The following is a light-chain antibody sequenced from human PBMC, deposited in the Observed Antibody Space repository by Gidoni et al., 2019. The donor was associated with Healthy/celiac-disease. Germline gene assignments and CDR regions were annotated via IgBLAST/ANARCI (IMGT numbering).Light chain of an antibody. CDR2: SAS. J-gene: IGKJ4*01. CDR3: RRTYSTPPLT. V-gene: IGKV1-27*01. Sequence: DIQVTQSPSSLSESVGDRVTITCRVSQGISSYLNWYRQKPGKVAKLLICSASNLQSGVPSRVSGSGSGTNFTLAISSLQPEDVASFYDRRTYSTPPLTFGRGTKVEIK. CDR1: QGISSY.